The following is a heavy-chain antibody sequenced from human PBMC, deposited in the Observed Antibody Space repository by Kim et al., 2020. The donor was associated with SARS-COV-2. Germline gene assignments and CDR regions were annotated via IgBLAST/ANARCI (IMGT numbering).Heavy chain of an antibody. J-gene: IGHJ4*02. CDR3: AREEGSTGVDFDY. D-gene: IGHD3-3*01. Sequence: YYAESVKGPFTMSRDSCKSTVFLEMKNVRVEDTAVYYCAREEGSTGVDFDYWGQGTRVTVSS. V-gene: IGHV3-33*01.